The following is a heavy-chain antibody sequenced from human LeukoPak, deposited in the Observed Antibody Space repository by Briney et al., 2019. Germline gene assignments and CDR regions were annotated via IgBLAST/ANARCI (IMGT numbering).Heavy chain of an antibody. CDR2: ISNDGGGT. Sequence: GGSLRLSCAASGFTFNNYGLIWVRQTPGKGLEWVAAISNDGGGTMYAAFVEGRFTISRDNSKSTLFLQMNSLRAEDTALYYCAKGNSGYFADLWGQGTLVTVSS. CDR1: GFTFNNYG. CDR3: AKGNSGYFADL. J-gene: IGHJ5*02. D-gene: IGHD3-22*01. V-gene: IGHV3-23*01.